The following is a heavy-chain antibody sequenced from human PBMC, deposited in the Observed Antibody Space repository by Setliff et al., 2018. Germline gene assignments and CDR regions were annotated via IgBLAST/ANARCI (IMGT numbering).Heavy chain of an antibody. Sequence: GGSLRLSCAASGFTFIDYYMNWIRQTPRKGLEWIPHIDPRGSPVAYVDSVKGRFTISRDNTKNLVYLQMDSLRADDTAVYYCARVDWGYSSNWSIDDWGQGTLVTVSS. CDR2: IDPRGSPV. J-gene: IGHJ4*02. CDR1: GFTFIDYY. D-gene: IGHD6-13*01. CDR3: ARVDWGYSSNWSIDD. V-gene: IGHV3-11*01.